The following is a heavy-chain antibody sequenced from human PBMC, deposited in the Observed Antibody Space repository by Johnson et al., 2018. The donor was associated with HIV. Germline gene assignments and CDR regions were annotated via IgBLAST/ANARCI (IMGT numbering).Heavy chain of an antibody. D-gene: IGHD6-19*01. CDR3: ARDGVYSSPHDAFD. CDR2: IKQDGSEK. V-gene: IGHV3-7*03. J-gene: IGHJ3*02. CDR1: GFTFSSFW. Sequence: VQLVESGGGLVQPGGSLRLSCAASGFTFSSFWMSWVRQAPGKGLEWVANIKQDGSEKYYVDSLRGRFTIYRDNAKNSMYLQMDNLRIEDTAVYYCARDGVYSSPHDAFDIGAKGQWSPSPQ.